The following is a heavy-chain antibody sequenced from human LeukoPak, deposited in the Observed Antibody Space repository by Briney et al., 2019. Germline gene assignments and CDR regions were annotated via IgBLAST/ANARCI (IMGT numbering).Heavy chain of an antibody. Sequence: GGSLRLSCAASGFTFSSYAMSWLRQAPGKGREWVSAISGSGGSTYYADSVKGRFTISRDNSKNTLYLQMNSLRGEDTAVYYCAKDATTIVGADGFDYWGQGTLVTVSS. V-gene: IGHV3-23*01. CDR1: GFTFSSYA. CDR2: ISGSGGST. CDR3: AKDATTIVGADGFDY. J-gene: IGHJ4*02. D-gene: IGHD1-26*01.